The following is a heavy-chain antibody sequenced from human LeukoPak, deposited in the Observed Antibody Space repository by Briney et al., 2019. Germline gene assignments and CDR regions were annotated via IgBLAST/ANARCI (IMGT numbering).Heavy chain of an antibody. D-gene: IGHD6-19*01. J-gene: IGHJ5*02. V-gene: IGHV3-21*01. CDR1: GFTFSSYA. CDR2: ISSSSSYI. CDR3: ARDWAAVAGNWFDP. Sequence: GGSLRLSCAASGFTFSSYAMTWVRQAPGKGLEWVSSISSSSSYIYYADSVKGRFTISRDNAKNSLYLQMNSLRAEDTAVYYCARDWAAVAGNWFDPWGQGTPVTVSS.